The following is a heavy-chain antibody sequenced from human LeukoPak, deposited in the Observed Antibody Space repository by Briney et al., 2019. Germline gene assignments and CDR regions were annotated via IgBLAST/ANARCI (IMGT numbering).Heavy chain of an antibody. CDR2: ISGSGDNT. CDR1: GFTFSSYA. V-gene: IGHV3-23*01. Sequence: AGGSLRLSCAASGFTFSSYAMSWVRQAPGKGLEWVSGISGSGDNTYYADPVKGRFTISRDNSKNTLYVQVNSLGTEETAAYYCAKGSYYDSSGSFYFDYWGQGTLVTVSS. CDR3: AKGSYYDSSGSFYFDY. D-gene: IGHD3-22*01. J-gene: IGHJ4*02.